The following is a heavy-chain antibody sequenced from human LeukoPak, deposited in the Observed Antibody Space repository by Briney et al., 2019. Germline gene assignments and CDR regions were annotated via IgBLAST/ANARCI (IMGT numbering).Heavy chain of an antibody. CDR2: FYISGIT. V-gene: IGHV4-4*07. J-gene: IGHJ5*02. Sequence: SETLSLTCTVSGDSISSYYWSWIRQPAGKGMEWIGRFYISGITNYNPSLKSRVTMSVDTSKNQFSLRLTSMTAADTAVYYCARVKPGGSSTSFDPWGQGTLVTVSS. D-gene: IGHD2-15*01. CDR1: GDSISSYY. CDR3: ARVKPGGSSTSFDP.